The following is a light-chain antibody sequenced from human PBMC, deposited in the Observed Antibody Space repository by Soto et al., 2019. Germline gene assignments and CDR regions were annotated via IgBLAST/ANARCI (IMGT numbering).Light chain of an antibody. CDR2: KAA. Sequence: IQPTQSPSTLPASLGVRVTITCRADQKSSTRFAAYQQQPGKAPNLLIYKAAPLETAVPSGFSSSGSGATDSLTTSFLQPDDFAAVYCQQQNSYSSLTFDRGTKV. V-gene: IGKV1-5*03. CDR1: QKSSTR. CDR3: QQQNSYSSLT. J-gene: IGKJ4*01.